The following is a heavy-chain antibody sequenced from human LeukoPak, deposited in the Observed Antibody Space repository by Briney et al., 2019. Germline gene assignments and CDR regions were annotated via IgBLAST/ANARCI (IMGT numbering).Heavy chain of an antibody. D-gene: IGHD6-13*01. CDR3: ARDATGSSSWYYFDY. Sequence: PGRSLRLSCAASGFTVSSNYMSWVRQAPGKGLEWVSVIYSGGRTYYADSVKGRFTISRDNSKNTLYLQMNSLRAEDTAVYYCARDATGSSSWYYFDYWGQGTLVTVSS. CDR2: IYSGGRT. J-gene: IGHJ4*02. V-gene: IGHV3-66*01. CDR1: GFTVSSNY.